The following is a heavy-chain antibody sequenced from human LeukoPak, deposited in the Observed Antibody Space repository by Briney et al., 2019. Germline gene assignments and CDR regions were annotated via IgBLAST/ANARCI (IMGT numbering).Heavy chain of an antibody. Sequence: PGGSLRLSCAASGFTFSSYAMSWVRQAPGTGLEWVSAISGSGGSTYYADSVKGRFTISRDNSKNTLYLQMNSLRAEDTAVYYCAKDVSSSGLLWFGELSTYFDYWGQGTLVTVSS. CDR3: AKDVSSSGLLWFGELSTYFDY. J-gene: IGHJ4*02. D-gene: IGHD3-10*01. CDR2: ISGSGGST. V-gene: IGHV3-23*01. CDR1: GFTFSSYA.